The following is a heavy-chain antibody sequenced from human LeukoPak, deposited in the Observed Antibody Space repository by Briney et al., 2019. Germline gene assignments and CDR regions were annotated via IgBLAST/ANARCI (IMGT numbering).Heavy chain of an antibody. V-gene: IGHV4-59*08. J-gene: IGHJ6*02. CDR1: GGSISSYY. D-gene: IGHD6-13*01. CDR2: IYYSGST. Sequence: PSETLSLTCTVSGGSISSYYWSWIRQPPGKGLEWIGYIYYSGSTNYNPSLKSRVTISVDTSKNQFSLKLSSVTAADTAVYHCARLPLAAAGRGYYYYYGMDVWGQGTTVTVSS. CDR3: ARLPLAAAGRGYYYYYGMDV.